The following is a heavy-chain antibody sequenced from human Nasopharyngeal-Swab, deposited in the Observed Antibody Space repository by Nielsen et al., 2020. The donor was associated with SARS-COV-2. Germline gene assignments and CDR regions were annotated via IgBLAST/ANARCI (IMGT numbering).Heavy chain of an antibody. CDR2: VNEDGSRT. CDR3: AREYCSGGSCYDSTNFDY. J-gene: IGHJ4*02. V-gene: IGHV3-74*01. CDR1: GVIFSKYW. Sequence: GESLKISCVASGVIFSKYWIHWVRQPPGQRLVWVSRVNEDGSRTDYADSVRGRFTISRDNARNTLYLQMNSLRVEDTAVYYCAREYCSGGSCYDSTNFDYWGQGTLVTVSS. D-gene: IGHD2-15*01.